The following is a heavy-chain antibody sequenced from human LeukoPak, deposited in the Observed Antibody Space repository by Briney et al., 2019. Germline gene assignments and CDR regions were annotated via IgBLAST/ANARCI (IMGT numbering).Heavy chain of an antibody. D-gene: IGHD6-6*01. Sequence: PGGSLRLSCAASGFTFSSYAMSWVRQAPGMGLVWVSRLPPDELGIIYADSVKGRFTVSRDNAKNTVYLQMNNLRVDDTAMYYCVGTIASRGSEYWGQGALVTVSS. CDR3: VGTIASRGSEY. CDR2: LPPDELGI. CDR1: GFTFSSYA. V-gene: IGHV3-74*01. J-gene: IGHJ4*02.